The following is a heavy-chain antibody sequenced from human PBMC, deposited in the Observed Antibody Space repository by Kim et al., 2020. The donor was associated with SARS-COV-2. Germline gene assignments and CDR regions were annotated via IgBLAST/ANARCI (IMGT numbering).Heavy chain of an antibody. J-gene: IGHJ3*02. CDR2: ISSSGSTI. CDR1: GFTFSDYY. Sequence: GGSLRLSCAASGFTFSDYYMSWIRQAPGKGLEWVSYISSSGSTIYYADSVKGRFTISRDNAKNSLYLQMNSLRAEDTAVYYCARGSHYGSGSYKPTHDAFDIWGQGTMVTVSS. V-gene: IGHV3-11*01. CDR3: ARGSHYGSGSYKPTHDAFDI. D-gene: IGHD3-10*01.